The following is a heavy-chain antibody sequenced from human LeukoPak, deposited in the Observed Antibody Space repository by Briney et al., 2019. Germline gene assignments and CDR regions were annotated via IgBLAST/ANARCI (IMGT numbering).Heavy chain of an antibody. V-gene: IGHV4-30-2*05. CDR3: ARFRWLQLMDAFDI. Sequence: SETLSLTCTVSGGSISSGGYYWSWIRQPPGKGLEWIGYIYHSGSTYYNPSLKSRVTISVDTSKNQFSLKLSSVTAADTAVYYCARFRWLQLMDAFDIWGQGTMVTVSS. J-gene: IGHJ3*02. CDR2: IYHSGST. CDR1: GGSISSGGYY. D-gene: IGHD5-24*01.